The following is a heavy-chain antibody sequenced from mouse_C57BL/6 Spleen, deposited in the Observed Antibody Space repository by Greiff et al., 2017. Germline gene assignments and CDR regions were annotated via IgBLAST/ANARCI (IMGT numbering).Heavy chain of an antibody. Sequence: QVHVKQPGAELVKPGASVKMSCKASGYTFTSYWITWVKQRPGQGLEWIGDIYPGSGSTNYNEKFKSKATLTVDTSSSTAYMQLSSLTSEDSAVYYCARSTYDYEGYFDVWGTGTTVTVSS. CDR2: IYPGSGST. D-gene: IGHD2-4*01. CDR3: ARSTYDYEGYFDV. J-gene: IGHJ1*03. V-gene: IGHV1-55*01. CDR1: GYTFTSYW.